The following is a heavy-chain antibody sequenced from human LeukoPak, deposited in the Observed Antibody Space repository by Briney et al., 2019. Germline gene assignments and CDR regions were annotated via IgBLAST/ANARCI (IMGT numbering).Heavy chain of an antibody. D-gene: IGHD6-19*01. CDR2: IYHSGST. CDR1: GGSISSSNW. J-gene: IGHJ4*02. CDR3: ARDIGRAVAGNFDY. Sequence: SETLSLTCAVSGGSISSSNWWSWVRQPPGKGLEWIGEIYHSGSTNYNPSLKSRVTVSVDKSKNQFSLKLSSVTAADTAVYYCARDIGRAVAGNFDYWGQGTLVTVSS. V-gene: IGHV4-4*02.